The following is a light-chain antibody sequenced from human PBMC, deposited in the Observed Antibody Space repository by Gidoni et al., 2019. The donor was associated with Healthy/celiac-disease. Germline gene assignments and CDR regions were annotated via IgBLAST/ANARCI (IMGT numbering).Light chain of an antibody. V-gene: IGKV1-5*03. CDR2: KAS. J-gene: IGKJ2*02. Sequence: DIQMTQSPSTLSASVGDRVTITCRASQSISSWLSWYQQKPGKAPKLLIYKASSLESGVPSRFSGSGSGTEFTLTISSLQPDDFATYYCQQYNSSPCTFXXXTKLEIK. CDR1: QSISSW. CDR3: QQYNSSPCT.